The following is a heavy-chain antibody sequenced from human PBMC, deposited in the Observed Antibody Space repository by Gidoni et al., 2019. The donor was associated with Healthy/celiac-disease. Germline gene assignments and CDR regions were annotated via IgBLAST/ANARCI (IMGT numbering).Heavy chain of an antibody. CDR3: ARESPMITFGGVSQ. CDR2: IYSGGST. CDR1: GFTVSSNY. V-gene: IGHV3-66*02. Sequence: EVQLVESGGGLVQPGGSLRLSCAASGFTVSSNYMSWVRQAPGKGLEWVSVIYSGGSTYYADSVKGRFTISRDNSKNTLYLQMNSLRAEDTAVYYCARESPMITFGGVSQWGQGTLVTVSS. J-gene: IGHJ4*02. D-gene: IGHD3-16*01.